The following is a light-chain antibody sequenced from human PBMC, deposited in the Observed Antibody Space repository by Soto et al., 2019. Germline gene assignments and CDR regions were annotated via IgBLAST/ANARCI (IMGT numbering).Light chain of an antibody. CDR2: DVI. Sequence: QSALTHPRSMSGSPGQSVTISCTGTSSDVGCYNYLSWYQQHPGKAPKLMIYDVIKRPSGVPDRFSGSKSGNTASLTISGLHAEDEADYYCCSYAGSYLVFGGGTKLT. CDR3: CSYAGSYLV. V-gene: IGLV2-11*01. J-gene: IGLJ2*01. CDR1: SSDVGCYNY.